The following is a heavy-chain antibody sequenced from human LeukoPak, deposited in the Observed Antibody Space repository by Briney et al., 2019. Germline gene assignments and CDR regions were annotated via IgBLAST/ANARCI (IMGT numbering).Heavy chain of an antibody. CDR3: ARDIVVVPAAMGNWFDP. J-gene: IGHJ5*02. V-gene: IGHV3-7*01. D-gene: IGHD2-2*01. CDR2: IKQDGSEK. CDR1: GFTFSSYA. Sequence: GGSLRLSCAASGFTFSSYAMTWVRQAPGKGLEWVANIKQDGSEKYYVDSVKGRFTISRDNAKNSLYLQMNSLRAEDTAVYYCARDIVVVPAAMGNWFDPWGQGTLVAVSS.